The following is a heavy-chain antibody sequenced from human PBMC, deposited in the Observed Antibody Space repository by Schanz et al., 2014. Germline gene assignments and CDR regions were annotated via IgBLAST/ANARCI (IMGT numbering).Heavy chain of an antibody. D-gene: IGHD2-2*01. CDR2: SSGSSHTL. Sequence: EVQLLESGGGLVQPGGSLRLSCAASGFTFSGYSMNWVRQAPEKMLEWVSYSSGSSHTLYYADSMKGRFTVSRDNAEMALYLLITNLRAVDTCPYDCERYRSNADHDSWGQGTLVTVSS. CDR3: ERYRSNADHDS. V-gene: IGHV3-48*01. CDR1: GFTFSGYS. J-gene: IGHJ4*02.